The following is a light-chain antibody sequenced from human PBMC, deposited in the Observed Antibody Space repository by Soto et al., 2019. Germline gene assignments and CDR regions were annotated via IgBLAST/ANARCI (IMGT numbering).Light chain of an antibody. CDR1: SSDVGAYNF. V-gene: IGLV2-14*03. CDR3: SAYTVSRNYV. CDR2: NVY. Sequence: GLTQPASVSVSPVQSITSSCTGTSSDVGAYNFVSWHQQHPGKSPKLMIYNVYDRPSGISYRFSGSKSGNTASLTISGLQGEEQADYYCSAYTVSRNYVFGTGTKVTVL. J-gene: IGLJ1*01.